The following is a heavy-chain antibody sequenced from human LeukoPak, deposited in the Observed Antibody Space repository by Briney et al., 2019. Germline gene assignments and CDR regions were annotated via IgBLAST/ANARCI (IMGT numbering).Heavy chain of an antibody. V-gene: IGHV3-23*01. CDR1: GFTFSSYA. J-gene: IGHJ4*02. D-gene: IGHD2-2*02. CDR3: AKPRPSIVVPAAIPPYYFDY. CDR2: ISGSGGST. Sequence: GGSLRLSCAASGFTFSSYAMSWVRQAPGKGLEWVSAISGSGGSTYYADSVKGRFTISRDNSKNTLYLQMNSLRAEDTAVYYCAKPRPSIVVPAAIPPYYFDYWGQGTLVTVSS.